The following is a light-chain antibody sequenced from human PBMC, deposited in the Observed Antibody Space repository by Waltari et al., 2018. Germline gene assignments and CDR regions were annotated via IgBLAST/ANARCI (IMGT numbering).Light chain of an antibody. J-gene: IGKJ2*01. CDR3: QQRSNWPYT. CDR1: QTVRSY. CDR2: DAS. Sequence: DIVLTQSPATLSLSPGVRATLSCRASQTVRSYLAWYQQKPGQAPRLLIFDASSRAPGIPAKFSGSGSGTDFTLTVSNLEPEDFAVYYCQQRSNWPYTFGQGTRVESK. V-gene: IGKV3-11*01.